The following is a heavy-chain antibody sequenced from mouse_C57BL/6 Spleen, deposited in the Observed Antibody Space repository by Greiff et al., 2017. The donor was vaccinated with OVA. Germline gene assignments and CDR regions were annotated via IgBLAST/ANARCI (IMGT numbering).Heavy chain of an antibody. CDR3: ARYSPRYFDV. J-gene: IGHJ1*03. CDR1: GFTFTDYY. V-gene: IGHV7-3*01. CDR2: IRNKANGYTT. Sequence: EVQVVESGGGLVQPGGSLSLSCAASGFTFTDYYMSWVRQPPGKALEWLGFIRNKANGYTTEYSASVKGRFTISRDNSQSILYLQMNALRAEDSATYYCARYSPRYFDVWGTGTTVTVSS.